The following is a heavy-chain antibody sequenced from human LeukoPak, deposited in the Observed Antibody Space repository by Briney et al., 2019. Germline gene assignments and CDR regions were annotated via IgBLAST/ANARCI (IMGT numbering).Heavy chain of an antibody. Sequence: PGGSLRLSCAASGFTFSSYEMNWVRQAPGKGLEWVSYISSGGTNIYYADSVKGRFTISRDNAKNSLYLQMNSLRAEDTAVYYCAKSQSSGFQQDDAFDIWGQGTMVTVSS. V-gene: IGHV3-48*03. CDR1: GFTFSSYE. CDR2: ISSGGTNI. CDR3: AKSQSSGFQQDDAFDI. J-gene: IGHJ3*02. D-gene: IGHD3-22*01.